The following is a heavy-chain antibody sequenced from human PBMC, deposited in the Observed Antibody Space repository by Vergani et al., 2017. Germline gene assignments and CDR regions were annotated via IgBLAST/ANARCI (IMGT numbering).Heavy chain of an antibody. Sequence: QVQLVQSGAEVKKPGASVKVSCKASGYTFTSYGITWVRQAPGQGLEWMGWINPNSGGTNYAQKFQGRVTMTRDTSISTAYMELRRLRSDDTAVYYCAVYNWGSDPFDYWGQGTLVTVSS. V-gene: IGHV1-2*02. CDR3: AVYNWGSDPFDY. D-gene: IGHD7-27*01. CDR1: GYTFTSYG. CDR2: INPNSGGT. J-gene: IGHJ4*02.